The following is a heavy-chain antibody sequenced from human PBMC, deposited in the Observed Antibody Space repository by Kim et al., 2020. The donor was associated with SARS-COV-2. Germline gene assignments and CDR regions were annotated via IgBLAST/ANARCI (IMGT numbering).Heavy chain of an antibody. Sequence: ASVKVSCKASGYTFTSYGISWVRQAPGQGLEWMGWISAYNGNTNYAQKLQGRVTMTTDTSTSTAYMELRSLRSDDTAVYYCARDLSITGENNWFDPWGQGTLVTVSS. D-gene: IGHD1-20*01. V-gene: IGHV1-18*04. CDR1: GYTFTSYG. J-gene: IGHJ5*02. CDR2: ISAYNGNT. CDR3: ARDLSITGENNWFDP.